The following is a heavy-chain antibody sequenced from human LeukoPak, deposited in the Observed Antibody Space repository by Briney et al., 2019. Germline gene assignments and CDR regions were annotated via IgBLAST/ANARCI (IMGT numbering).Heavy chain of an antibody. D-gene: IGHD3-3*01. Sequence: PSETLSLTCAVYGGSFSGYYWSWIRQPPGKGLEWIGEINHSGSTNYNPYLKSRVTISVDTAKNQFSLKLSSVTAADTAVYYCARGPVRFLSRRNRWFDPWGQGTLVTVSS. V-gene: IGHV4-34*01. J-gene: IGHJ5*02. CDR1: GGSFSGYY. CDR2: INHSGST. CDR3: ARGPVRFLSRRNRWFDP.